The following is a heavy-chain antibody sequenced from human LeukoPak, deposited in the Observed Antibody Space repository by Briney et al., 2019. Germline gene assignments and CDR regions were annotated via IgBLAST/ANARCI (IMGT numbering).Heavy chain of an antibody. CDR2: IKKDGSEK. V-gene: IGHV3-7*01. CDR1: GFTLISYW. Sequence: TRGSLRLSFSASGFTLISYWMSWVPQAPGKGLEWEANIKKDGSEKYYVDSVKGRFTISRDNAKNSLYLQMNSLRAEETAVYYCARDSGGLHYWGQGTMVTVSS. CDR3: ARDSGGLHY. J-gene: IGHJ4*02.